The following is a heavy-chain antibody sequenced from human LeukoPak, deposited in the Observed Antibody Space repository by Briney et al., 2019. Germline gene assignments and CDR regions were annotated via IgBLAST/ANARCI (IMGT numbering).Heavy chain of an antibody. CDR2: ISRSGVAT. Sequence: GGPLRLSCAASGFTFSSSAMSWVRQAPGKGLEWVSTISRSGVATYYANSVKGRFTISRDNSKNTVYLQMNSLRAEDTAIYYCAKHSHDGSAPYYEVQLDYWGQGTLVTVSS. CDR3: AKHSHDGSAPYYEVQLDY. V-gene: IGHV3-23*01. J-gene: IGHJ4*02. CDR1: GFTFSSSA. D-gene: IGHD3-22*01.